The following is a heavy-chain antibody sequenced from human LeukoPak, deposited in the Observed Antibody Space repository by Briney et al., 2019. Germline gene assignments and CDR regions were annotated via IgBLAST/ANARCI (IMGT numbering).Heavy chain of an antibody. Sequence: GSLRVSCAASGFTFSSYAMSWVRQAPGKGLEWVSSISSSSSYIYYADSVKGRFTISRDNAKNSLYLQMNSLRAEDTAVYYCASGSQGAHWGQGTMVTVSS. D-gene: IGHD1-14*01. CDR3: ASGSQGAH. J-gene: IGHJ3*01. CDR2: ISSSSSYI. V-gene: IGHV3-21*01. CDR1: GFTFSSYA.